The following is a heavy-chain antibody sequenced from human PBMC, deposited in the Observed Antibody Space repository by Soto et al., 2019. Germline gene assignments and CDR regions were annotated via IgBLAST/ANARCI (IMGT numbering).Heavy chain of an antibody. D-gene: IGHD3-22*01. CDR3: ARAFPYYDSSGYYAQYYFDY. Sequence: PSETLSLTCTVSGGSISSYYWNWIRQPPGKGLEWIGYIYYSGSTNYNPSLKSRVTISVDTSKNQFSLKLSSVTAADTAVYYCARAFPYYDSSGYYAQYYFDYWGQGTLVTSPQ. CDR2: IYYSGST. J-gene: IGHJ4*02. CDR1: GGSISSYY. V-gene: IGHV4-59*01.